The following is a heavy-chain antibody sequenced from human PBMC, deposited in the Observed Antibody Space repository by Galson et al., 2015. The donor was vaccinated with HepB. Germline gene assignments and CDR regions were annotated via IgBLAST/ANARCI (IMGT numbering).Heavy chain of an antibody. J-gene: IGHJ4*02. V-gene: IGHV1-8*01. Sequence: SVKVSCKASGYTLTRYDINWVRQATGQGLEWMGWMNPNSGNTGYAQKFQGRVTMTRNTSISTAYMELSSLRSEDTAVYYCARLYCSSTSCYVDYWGQGTLVTVSS. CDR1: GYTLTRYD. CDR3: ARLYCSSTSCYVDY. CDR2: MNPNSGNT. D-gene: IGHD2-2*01.